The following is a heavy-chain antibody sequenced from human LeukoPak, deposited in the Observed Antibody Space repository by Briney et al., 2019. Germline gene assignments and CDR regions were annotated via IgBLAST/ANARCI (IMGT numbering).Heavy chain of an antibody. V-gene: IGHV3-21*01. CDR1: GSTFSSYS. CDR3: ARSYGGYGYYFVY. CDR2: ISSSSSYI. D-gene: IGHD4/OR15-4a*01. J-gene: IGHJ4*02. Sequence: GGSLRLSCAASGSTFSSYSMNWVRQAPGKGLEWVSSISSSSSYIYYADSVKGRFTISRDNAKNSLYLQMNSLRAEDTAVYYCARSYGGYGYYFVYWGEGTLVSVSS.